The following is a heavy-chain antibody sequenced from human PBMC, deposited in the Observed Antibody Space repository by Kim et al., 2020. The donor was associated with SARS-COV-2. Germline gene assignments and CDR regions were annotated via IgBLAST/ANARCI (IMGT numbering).Heavy chain of an antibody. CDR1: GFTFGDYA. V-gene: IGHV3-9*01. CDR2: ISWNSGSI. CDR3: AKDIVYAQPYDAFDI. J-gene: IGHJ3*02. Sequence: GGSLRLSCAASGFTFGDYAMHWVRQAPGKGLEWVSGISWNSGSIGYADSVKGRFTISRDNAKNSLYLQMNSLRAEDTALYYCAKDIVYAQPYDAFDIWGQGTMVTVSS. D-gene: IGHD2-2*01.